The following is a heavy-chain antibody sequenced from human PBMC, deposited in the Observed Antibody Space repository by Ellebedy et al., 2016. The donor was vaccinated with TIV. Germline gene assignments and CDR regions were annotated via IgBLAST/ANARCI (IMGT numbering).Heavy chain of an antibody. J-gene: IGHJ4*02. CDR3: AREGGGSYSGHFFDY. CDR2: INPYNGNT. Sequence: ASVKVSXXSSGYTFSTYGISWVRQAPGQGLEWMGWINPYNGNTDYAREFQGRVTMTTDTSTSTAYMELRSLRTDDTAVFYCAREGGGSYSGHFFDYWGQGVLVAVSS. CDR1: GYTFSTYG. D-gene: IGHD1-26*01. V-gene: IGHV1-18*01.